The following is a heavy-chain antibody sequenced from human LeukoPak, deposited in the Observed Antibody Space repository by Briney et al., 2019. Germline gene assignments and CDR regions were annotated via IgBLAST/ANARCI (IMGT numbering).Heavy chain of an antibody. CDR3: ARDYCSSTSCNWYFDL. V-gene: IGHV6-1*01. J-gene: IGHJ2*01. CDR2: KYYRFKWYN. D-gene: IGHD2-2*01. Sequence: SQTLSLTCAISGDSVSSNIVAWNWIRQSPSRGLEWLGRKYYRFKWYNDYAVSVKSRFTITRDTSKNQFSLQLNSVTPEDTAVYYCARDYCSSTSCNWYFDLWGRGTLVTVSS. CDR1: GDSVSSNIVA.